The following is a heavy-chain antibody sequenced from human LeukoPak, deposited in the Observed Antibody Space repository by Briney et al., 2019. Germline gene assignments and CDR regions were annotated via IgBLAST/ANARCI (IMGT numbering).Heavy chain of an antibody. CDR2: INPSGGST. J-gene: IGHJ4*02. CDR1: GYTFTIYY. CDR3: ARDLGPYYDSSGYFFPHY. V-gene: IGHV1-46*01. Sequence: ASVKVSCKASGYTFTIYYMHWVRQAPGQGLEWMGIINPSGGSTSYAQKFQGRVTMTRDTSTSTVYMELSSLRSEDTAMYYCARDLGPYYDSSGYFFPHYWGQGTLVTVSP. D-gene: IGHD3-22*01.